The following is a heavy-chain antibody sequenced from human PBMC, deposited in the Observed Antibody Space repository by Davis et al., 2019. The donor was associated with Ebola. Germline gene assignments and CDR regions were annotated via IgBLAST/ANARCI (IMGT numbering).Heavy chain of an antibody. CDR1: GGTFSSYA. Sequence: SVKVSCKASGGTFSSYAISRVRQAPGQGLEWMGRIIPILGIANYAQKFQGRVTITADKSTSTAYMELSSLRSEDTAVYYCAREDAYYYDSSGYYYLGMDVWGQGTTVTVSS. CDR2: IIPILGIA. D-gene: IGHD3-22*01. CDR3: AREDAYYYDSSGYYYLGMDV. V-gene: IGHV1-69*04. J-gene: IGHJ6*02.